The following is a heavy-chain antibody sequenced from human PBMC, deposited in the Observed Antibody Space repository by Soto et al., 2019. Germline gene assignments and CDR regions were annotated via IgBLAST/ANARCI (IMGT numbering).Heavy chain of an antibody. J-gene: IGHJ4*02. D-gene: IGHD6-13*01. CDR2: ISAYNGNT. Sequence: GASVTVSCKASGYTLTSYGISWVRQAPGQGLEWMGWISAYNGNTNYAQKLQGRATMTTDTSTSTAYMELRSPRSDDTAVYYCARGIAAAGTGDYWGQGTLVTGSS. CDR3: ARGIAAAGTGDY. V-gene: IGHV1-18*01. CDR1: GYTLTSYG.